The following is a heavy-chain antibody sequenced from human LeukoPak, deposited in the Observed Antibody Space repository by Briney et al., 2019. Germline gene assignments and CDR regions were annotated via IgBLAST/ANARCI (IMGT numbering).Heavy chain of an antibody. CDR3: AREGIAAARWAFDI. CDR1: GFTFSSYG. J-gene: IGHJ3*02. V-gene: IGHV3-21*01. D-gene: IGHD6-13*01. CDR2: ISSSSYI. Sequence: GRSLRLSCAASGFTFSSYGMHWVRQAPGKGLEWVSSISSSSYIYYADSVKGRFTISRDNAKNSLYLQMNSLRAEDTAVYYCAREGIAAARWAFDIWGQGTMVTVSS.